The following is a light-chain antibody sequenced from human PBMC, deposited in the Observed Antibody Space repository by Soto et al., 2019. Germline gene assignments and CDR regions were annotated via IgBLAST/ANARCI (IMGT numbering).Light chain of an antibody. CDR1: QSISSW. V-gene: IGKV1-5*03. Sequence: DIQMTQSPSTLSASVGDRVTITCRASQSISSWLAWYQQKPGKAPKLLIYKASNLESGVPSRFSGSGSGTEFTLTISSLQPDDFASYYCKHYNSYSSLGQGTKGDLK. CDR2: KAS. J-gene: IGKJ1*01. CDR3: KHYNSYSS.